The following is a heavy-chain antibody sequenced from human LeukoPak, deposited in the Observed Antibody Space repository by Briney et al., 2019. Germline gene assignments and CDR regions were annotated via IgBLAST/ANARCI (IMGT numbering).Heavy chain of an antibody. V-gene: IGHV3-30*04. D-gene: IGHD3-10*01. CDR3: ARGDLPNYYGSGSPRPAEIYYFDY. CDR1: GFTFSNYA. J-gene: IGHJ4*02. CDR2: ISYDGSNK. Sequence: GGSLRLSCAASGFTFSNYAIHWVRQAPGKGLEWVAVISYDGSNKYYADSVKGRFTISRDNSKNTLYLQMNSLRAEDTAVYYCARGDLPNYYGSGSPRPAEIYYFDYWGQGTLVTVSS.